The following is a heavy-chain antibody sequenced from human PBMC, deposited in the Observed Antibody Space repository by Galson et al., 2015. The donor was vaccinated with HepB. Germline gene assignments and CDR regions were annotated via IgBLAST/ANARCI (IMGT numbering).Heavy chain of an antibody. Sequence: ARTLSCAGSGFTFSSYSMNGVRHAPGKGLECVSSISSSSSYIYYADSVKGRFTISRDNAKNALYLQMNSLRAEATAVYYCASAIAVPGTGGWGQGALVTASP. CDR1: GFTFSSYS. CDR3: ASAIAVPGTGG. J-gene: IGHJ4*02. CDR2: ISSSSSYI. D-gene: IGHD6-19*01. V-gene: IGHV3-21*01.